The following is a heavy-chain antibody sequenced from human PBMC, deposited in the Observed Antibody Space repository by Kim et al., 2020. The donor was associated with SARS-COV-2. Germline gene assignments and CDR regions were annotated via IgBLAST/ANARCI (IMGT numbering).Heavy chain of an antibody. J-gene: IGHJ4*02. V-gene: IGHV3-53*01. CDR2: IYSGGST. D-gene: IGHD4-17*01. CDR3: ARGAGDYGHYFDY. CDR1: GFTVSSNY. Sequence: GGSLRLSCAASGFTVSSNYMSWVRQAPGKGLEWVSVIYSGGSTYYADSVKGRFTISRDNSKNTLYLQMNSLRAEDTAVYYCARGAGDYGHYFDYWGQGTLVTVSS.